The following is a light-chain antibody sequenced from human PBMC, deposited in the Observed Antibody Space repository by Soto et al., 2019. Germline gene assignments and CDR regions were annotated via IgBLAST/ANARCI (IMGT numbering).Light chain of an antibody. CDR1: QSFSTY. V-gene: IGKV1-39*01. CDR3: QQSYSTPYT. J-gene: IGKJ2*01. Sequence: DIQMTQSPSSLSASVGDRVTITCRASQSFSTYLNWYQQKPGKAPKLLISAASSLQSGVPSRFRGSGSGTDFTLTISSLQPEDFATYYCQQSYSTPYTFGQGTKLEIK. CDR2: AAS.